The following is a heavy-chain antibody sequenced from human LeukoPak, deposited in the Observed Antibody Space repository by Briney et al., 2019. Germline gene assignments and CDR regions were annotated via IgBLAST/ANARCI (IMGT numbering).Heavy chain of an antibody. D-gene: IGHD3-22*01. CDR1: GFTSSSYA. CDR2: ISYDGSNK. V-gene: IGHV3-30*04. CDR3: ARHLYYYDSSGPASLPVDY. Sequence: GGSLRLSCAASGFTSSSYAMHWVRQAPGKGLEWVAVISYDGSNKYYADSVKGRFTISRDNSKNTLYLQMNSLRAEDTAVYYCARHLYYYDSSGPASLPVDYWGQGTLVTVSS. J-gene: IGHJ4*02.